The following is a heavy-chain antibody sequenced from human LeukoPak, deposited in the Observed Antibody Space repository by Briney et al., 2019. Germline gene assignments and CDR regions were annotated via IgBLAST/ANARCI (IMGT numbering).Heavy chain of an antibody. D-gene: IGHD6-6*01. CDR1: GGTFSSYA. Sequence: SVKVSCKASGGTFSSYAISWVRQAPGQGLEWMGGIIPIFGPANYAQKFQGRVTITTDESTSTAYMELSSLRSEDTAVYYCAREGGIAARAGGYYMDVWGRGTTVTVSS. CDR3: AREGGIAARAGGYYMDV. CDR2: IIPIFGPA. V-gene: IGHV1-69*05. J-gene: IGHJ6*03.